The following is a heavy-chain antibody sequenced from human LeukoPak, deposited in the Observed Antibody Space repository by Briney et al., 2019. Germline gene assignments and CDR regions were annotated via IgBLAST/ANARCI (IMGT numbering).Heavy chain of an antibody. CDR3: AKDPRGSKRWLQLEYYFDY. CDR2: ISYDGSNK. Sequence: GGSLRLSCAASGFTFSSYGMHWVRQAPGKGLEWVAVISYDGSNKYYADSVKGRFTISRDNFKNTLYLQMNSLRAEDTAVYYCAKDPRGSKRWLQLEYYFDYWGQGTLVTVSS. V-gene: IGHV3-30*18. D-gene: IGHD5-24*01. CDR1: GFTFSSYG. J-gene: IGHJ4*02.